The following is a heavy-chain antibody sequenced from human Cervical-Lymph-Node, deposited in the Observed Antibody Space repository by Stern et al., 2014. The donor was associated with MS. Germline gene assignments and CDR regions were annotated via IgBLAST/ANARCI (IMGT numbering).Heavy chain of an antibody. CDR1: GYSFSSYW. J-gene: IGHJ4*02. V-gene: IGHV5-51*01. D-gene: IGHD3-22*01. CDR2: IFPSDPET. Sequence: QLVQSGAEVKKPGESLKIACKGSGYSFSSYWIAWVRQMPGKGLEWMGMIFPSDPETRHSPSFEGPCTISVDTATSTAYLPWSSLKASDTARYYCGREVALTAGLLGFCGQGTQVIVS. CDR3: GREVALTAGLLGF.